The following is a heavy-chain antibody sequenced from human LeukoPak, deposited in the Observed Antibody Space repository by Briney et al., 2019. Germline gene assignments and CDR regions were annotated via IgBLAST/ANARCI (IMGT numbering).Heavy chain of an antibody. CDR3: ARLALQEVGATQTYYLDY. J-gene: IGHJ4*02. CDR2: IHDGTYT. D-gene: IGHD1-26*01. CDR1: DDSINNIDW. Sequence: SETLSLTCTVSDDSINNIDWWWSWLRQPPGKGLEWIGEIHDGTYTTYHPSLKSRLTISMDKSQNQFCLTLTSVTAADTAVYYCARLALQEVGATQTYYLDYWGQGTLVTVSS. V-gene: IGHV4/OR15-8*02.